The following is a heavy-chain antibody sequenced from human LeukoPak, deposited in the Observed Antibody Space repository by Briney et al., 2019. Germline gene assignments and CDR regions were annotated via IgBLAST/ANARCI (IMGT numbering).Heavy chain of an antibody. V-gene: IGHV3-23*01. CDR3: AKTSGYSYSYGDY. D-gene: IGHD5-18*01. Sequence: GGSLRLSCVGSGFTFSSYGMSWVRQAPGKGLEWVSGISAGIGYTYYADSVRGRFTISRDNSKNTLYLQMNSLRAEDTAVYYCAKTSGYSYSYGDYWAREPWSPSPQ. CDR2: ISAGIGYT. J-gene: IGHJ4*02. CDR1: GFTFSSYG.